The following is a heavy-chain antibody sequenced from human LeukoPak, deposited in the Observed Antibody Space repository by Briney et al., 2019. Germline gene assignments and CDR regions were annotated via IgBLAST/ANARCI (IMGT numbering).Heavy chain of an antibody. CDR3: ATTLTMRDLDFQH. D-gene: IGHD3-22*01. CDR2: IYPGDSDT. V-gene: IGHV5-51*01. Sequence: GESLKISCKGSGYSFTSYWIGWVRQMPGKGLEWMGIIYPGDSDTRYSPSFQGQVTISADKSISTAYLQWSSLKASDTAMYYCATTLTMRDLDFQHWGQGTLVTVSS. CDR1: GYSFTSYW. J-gene: IGHJ1*01.